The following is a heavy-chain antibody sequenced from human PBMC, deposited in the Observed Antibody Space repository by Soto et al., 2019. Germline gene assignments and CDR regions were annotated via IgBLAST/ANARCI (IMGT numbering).Heavy chain of an antibody. V-gene: IGHV3-33*01. J-gene: IGHJ4*02. CDR1: AFTFSSYG. Sequence: QVQQVESGGGVVQPGRSLRLSCAASAFTFSSYGMHWVRQAPGKGLESVAFIWYDGSNKYSADSVKGRFTISRDNSKNTLYLQMTSLRAEDTAVYYCARGIVAAGLDYWGQGTLVTVSS. CDR2: IWYDGSNK. CDR3: ARGIVAAGLDY. D-gene: IGHD6-13*01.